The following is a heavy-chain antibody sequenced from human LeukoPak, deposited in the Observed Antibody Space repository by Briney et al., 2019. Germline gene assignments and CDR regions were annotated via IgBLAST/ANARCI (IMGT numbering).Heavy chain of an antibody. J-gene: IGHJ4*02. CDR3: ARAGVVTAMLDY. CDR1: GGSFSGYY. D-gene: IGHD2-21*02. CDR2: INHSGST. V-gene: IGHV4-34*09. Sequence: SQTLSLTCAVYGGSFSGYYWSWIRQPPGKGLEWIGEINHSGSTYYNPSLKSRVTISVDTSKNQFSLKLSSVTAADTAVYYCARAGVVTAMLDYWGQGTLVTVSS.